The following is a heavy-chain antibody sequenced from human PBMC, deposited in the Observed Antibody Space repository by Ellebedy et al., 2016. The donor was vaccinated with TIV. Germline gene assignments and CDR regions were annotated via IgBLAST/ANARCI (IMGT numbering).Heavy chain of an antibody. J-gene: IGHJ3*02. Sequence: GESLKISCQGSGDSFTNYWINWVCQMPGKGLEWMGRIDPRDSYTNYSPSFQGHVNISVDKSISTAYLQWSSLKASDTAMFYCASLTHCSGGSCYMGTFDIWGQGTMVTVSS. CDR1: GDSFTNYW. D-gene: IGHD2-15*01. CDR3: ASLTHCSGGSCYMGTFDI. V-gene: IGHV5-10-1*01. CDR2: IDPRDSYT.